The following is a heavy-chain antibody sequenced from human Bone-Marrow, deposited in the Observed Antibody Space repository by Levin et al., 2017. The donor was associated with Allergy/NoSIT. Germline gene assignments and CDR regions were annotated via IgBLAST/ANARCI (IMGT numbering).Heavy chain of an antibody. D-gene: IGHD3-10*01. J-gene: IGHJ6*03. Sequence: PSETLSLTCAASGFTVSNYYMNWVRQAPGKGLEWVSLIYHTGETHYADSVKGRFTISRDNSKNTLYLQMNNLRAEDTAMYYCAREYFYYMDVWGRGTTVTVSS. CDR2: IYHTGET. CDR3: AREYFYYMDV. CDR1: GFTVSNYY. V-gene: IGHV3-53*01.